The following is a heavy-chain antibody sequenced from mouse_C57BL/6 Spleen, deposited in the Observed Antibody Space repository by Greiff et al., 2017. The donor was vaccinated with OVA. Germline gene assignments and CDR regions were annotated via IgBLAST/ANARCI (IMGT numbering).Heavy chain of an antibody. J-gene: IGHJ2*01. Sequence: QVQLQQSGAELAKPGASVKLSCKASGYTFTSYWLHWVKQRPGQGLEWIGYINPSSGYTKYNQKFKDKATLTADKSSSTAYMQLSSLTYEDSAVYYCARSGSNYVYYFDYWGQGTTLTVSS. CDR1: GYTFTSYW. CDR2: INPSSGYT. V-gene: IGHV1-7*01. CDR3: ARSGSNYVYYFDY. D-gene: IGHD2-5*01.